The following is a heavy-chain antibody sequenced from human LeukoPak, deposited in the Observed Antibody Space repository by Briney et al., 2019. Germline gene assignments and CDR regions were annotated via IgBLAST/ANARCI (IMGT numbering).Heavy chain of an antibody. V-gene: IGHV3-74*03. CDR2: INGDGSSA. D-gene: IGHD2-2*01. CDR1: GFTFRGYW. Sequence: SGGSLRLSCAGSGFTFRGYWIHWVRQVPGKGLVWVSRINGDGSSATYADSVKGRFTISRDDAKNTVYLQMNNLRAEDTAVYYCARDQYSQLLLWGQGSLVTVSP. J-gene: IGHJ4*02. CDR3: ARDQYSQLLL.